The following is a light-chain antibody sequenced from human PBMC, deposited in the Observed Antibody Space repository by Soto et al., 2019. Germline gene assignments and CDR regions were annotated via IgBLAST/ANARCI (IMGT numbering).Light chain of an antibody. CDR2: LGS. J-gene: IGKJ1*01. V-gene: IGKV2-28*01. CDR3: MQAIQAPRT. CDR1: QSLLHSNGNIY. Sequence: DIVLPQSPLSLPVTPGEPASISCRSSQSLLHSNGNIYLDWYLQTPGQSPQLLIYLGSIRASGVPDRFSGSGSGTDFTRKSTRVEAEDIGVYYCMQAIQAPRTFGLGTKVEIK.